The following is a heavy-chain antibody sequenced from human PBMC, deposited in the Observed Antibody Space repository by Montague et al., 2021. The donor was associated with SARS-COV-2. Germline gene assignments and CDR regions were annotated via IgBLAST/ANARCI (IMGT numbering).Heavy chain of an antibody. CDR1: GGSTTGFS. D-gene: IGHD6-6*01. Sequence: SETLSLTCAVSGGSTTGFSWSWVRRPAGKGLEWIGRVTTSGTTNYSPSLRSRVTMSVDTSKNQFSLNLNSVTAADTAIYYCARTPTRPLSLDSWGQGTLVTVSS. J-gene: IGHJ4*02. CDR2: VTTSGTT. V-gene: IGHV4-4*07. CDR3: ARTPTRPLSLDS.